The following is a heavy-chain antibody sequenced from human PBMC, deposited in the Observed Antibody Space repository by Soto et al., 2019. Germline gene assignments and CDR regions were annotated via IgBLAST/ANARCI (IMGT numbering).Heavy chain of an antibody. CDR2: ISYDGSNK. CDR1: GFTFSSYA. D-gene: IGHD5-12*01. Sequence: GGSLRLSCAASGFTFSSYAMHWVRQAPGKGLEWVAVISYDGSNKYYADSVKGRFTISRDNSKNTLYLQMNSLRAEDTAVYYCARVSSPFVVYSGYDFLGSIDYWGQGTPVTVSS. J-gene: IGHJ4*02. CDR3: ARVSSPFVVYSGYDFLGSIDY. V-gene: IGHV3-30-3*01.